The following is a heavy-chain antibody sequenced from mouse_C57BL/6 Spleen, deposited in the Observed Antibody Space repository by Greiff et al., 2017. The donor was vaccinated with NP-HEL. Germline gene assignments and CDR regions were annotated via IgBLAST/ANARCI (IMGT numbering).Heavy chain of an antibody. V-gene: IGHV1-64*01. D-gene: IGHD1-1*01. CDR1: GYTFTSYW. J-gene: IGHJ2*01. CDR2: IHPNSGST. Sequence: VQLQQPGAELVKPGASVKLSCKASGYTFTSYWMHWVKQRPGQGLEWIGMIHPNSGSTNYNEKFKSKATLTVDKSSSTAYMQLSSLTSEDSAVYDCARDYGSSYFDYWGQGTTLTVSA. CDR3: ARDYGSSYFDY.